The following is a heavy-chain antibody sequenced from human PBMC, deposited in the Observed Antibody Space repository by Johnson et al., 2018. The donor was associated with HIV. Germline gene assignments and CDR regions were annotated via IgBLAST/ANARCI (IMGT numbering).Heavy chain of an antibody. V-gene: IGHV3-53*01. J-gene: IGHJ3*02. D-gene: IGHD6-19*01. CDR3: VSSAQWGGWPPGAFDI. CDR2: IYSGGST. Sequence: VQLVESGGGLIQPGGSLRLSCAASGFTVSSNYMSWVRQAPGKGLEWVSVIYSGGSTYYADSVKGRFTISRDNSKNTLDLQVNSLRAEDTAVYYWVSSAQWGGWPPGAFDIWGQGTMVTVSS. CDR1: GFTVSSNY.